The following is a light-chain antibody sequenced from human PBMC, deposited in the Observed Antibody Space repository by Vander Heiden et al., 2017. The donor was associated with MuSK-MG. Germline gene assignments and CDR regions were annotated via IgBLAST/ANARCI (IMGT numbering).Light chain of an antibody. Sequence: SYELSQPRSVSVSRGQTASITCSGVKLGDKYACWYQQKPAQSLVCGIYQDSKRPSGIPERFAGANSATTATPTISGTQAVDDSYEYCQAWDSSQGVFGGGTKLTVL. V-gene: IGLV3-1*01. CDR3: QAWDSSQGV. J-gene: IGLJ2*01. CDR1: KLGDKY. CDR2: QDS.